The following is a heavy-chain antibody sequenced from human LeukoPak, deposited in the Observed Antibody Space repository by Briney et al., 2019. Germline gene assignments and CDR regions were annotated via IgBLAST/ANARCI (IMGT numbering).Heavy chain of an antibody. CDR1: GYTFTGYY. D-gene: IGHD4-23*01. J-gene: IGHJ6*02. V-gene: IGHV1-2*04. CDR3: AREETTVVTPDLYYYYGMDV. CDR2: IDPNSGGT. Sequence: ASVKVSCKASGYTFTGYYMHWVRQAPGQGLEWMGWIDPNSGGTNYAQKFQGWVTMTRDTSISTAYMELSRLRSDDTAVYYCAREETTVVTPDLYYYYGMDVWGQGTTVTVSS.